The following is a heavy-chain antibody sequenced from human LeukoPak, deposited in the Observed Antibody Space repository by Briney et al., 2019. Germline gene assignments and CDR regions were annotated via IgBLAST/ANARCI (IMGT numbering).Heavy chain of an antibody. V-gene: IGHV1-69*05. CDR1: GYTFTSYG. J-gene: IGHJ3*02. D-gene: IGHD3-10*02. Sequence: SVKVSCKASGYTFTSYGISWVRQAPGQGLEWMGGNIPIFGTANYAQKFQGRVTITTDESTSTAYMELSSLRSEDTAVYYCARGLAMFAFDIWGQGTMVTVSS. CDR3: ARGLAMFAFDI. CDR2: NIPIFGTA.